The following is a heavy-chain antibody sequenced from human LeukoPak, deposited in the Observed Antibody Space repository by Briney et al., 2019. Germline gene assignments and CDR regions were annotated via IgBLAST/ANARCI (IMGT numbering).Heavy chain of an antibody. CDR3: GRKDLKTPMVLLDV. D-gene: IGHD5-18*01. CDR2: IGTSDPGT. Sequence: PGGSLRLSCVASGFSLSGYAMSWVRQAPGKGLEWVSHIGTSDPGTFYAYSVKGQFTISRDNSENTLYLQMNSLRDEDTAVYYCGRKDLKTPMVLLDVWGQGTTVIVSS. V-gene: IGHV3-23*01. CDR1: GFSLSGYA. J-gene: IGHJ6*02.